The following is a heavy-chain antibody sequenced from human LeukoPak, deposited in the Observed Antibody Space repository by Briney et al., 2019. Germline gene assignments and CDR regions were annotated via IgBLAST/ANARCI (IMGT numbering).Heavy chain of an antibody. CDR3: ARGYGGNYYFDY. D-gene: IGHD4-23*01. J-gene: IGHJ4*02. Sequence: SETLSLTCTVSGGSISSGDYYWSWIRQPPGKGLEWIGYIYYSGSTYYNPSLKSRVTISVDTSKNQFSLKLSSVTAADTAVYYCARGYGGNYYFDYWGQGTLVTVSS. CDR2: IYYSGST. V-gene: IGHV4-30-4*08. CDR1: GGSISSGDYY.